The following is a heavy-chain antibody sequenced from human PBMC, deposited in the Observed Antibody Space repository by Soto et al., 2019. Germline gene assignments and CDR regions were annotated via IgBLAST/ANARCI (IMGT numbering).Heavy chain of an antibody. Sequence: DVQVLESGGDWVQPGGSLRLSCAASGFTFNSYAMSWVRQAPGKGLEWVSSVSAGGDMTYYSDSVKGRFTISRDNSNNALFLQMNSLRIEDTALYYCARGDRGGSGSPASYYYSGLDVWGQGTTVTVS. CDR3: ARGDRGGSGSPASYYYSGLDV. J-gene: IGHJ6*02. CDR2: VSAGGDMT. CDR1: GFTFNSYA. V-gene: IGHV3-23*01. D-gene: IGHD3-10*01.